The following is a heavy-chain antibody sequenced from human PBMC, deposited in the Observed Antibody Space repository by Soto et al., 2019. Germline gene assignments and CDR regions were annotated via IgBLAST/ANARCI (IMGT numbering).Heavy chain of an antibody. CDR2: IYYSGRT. D-gene: IGHD6-6*01. CDR3: ARGSFSSSSSWFDP. Sequence: PSETLSLTCTVSGGSIGSGGYYWSWIRQHPGKGLEWIGYIYYSGRTYYNPSLHSRVSIAVDTTENQFSLKLTSVTAAGTSVYYCARGSFSSSSSWFDPWGRGTLVTVSS. CDR1: GGSIGSGGYY. J-gene: IGHJ5*02. V-gene: IGHV4-31*03.